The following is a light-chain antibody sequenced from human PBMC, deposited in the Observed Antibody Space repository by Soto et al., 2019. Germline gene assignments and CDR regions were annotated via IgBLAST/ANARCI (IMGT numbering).Light chain of an antibody. CDR2: EGT. CDR1: SGDIVSYNR. V-gene: IGLV2-14*01. Sequence: QSALTQPASVSGSPGQSITISCTGTSGDIVSYNRVSWYQQHPGKAPKLIIYEGTDRPSGVSNRFSGSKSGNTASLTISGLQAEDEAEYYCSSYTNINTRACVFGAGTKLTVL. CDR3: SSYTNINTRACV. J-gene: IGLJ1*01.